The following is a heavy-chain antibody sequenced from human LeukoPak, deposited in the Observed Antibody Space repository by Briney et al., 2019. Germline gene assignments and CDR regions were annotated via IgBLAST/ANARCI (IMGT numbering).Heavy chain of an antibody. Sequence: GGSLRLSCAASGFTFSSYAMHWVRQAPGKGLEWVAAISYDGSNRYYADSVKGRFTISRDNSKNTLYLQVNSLRAEDTAVYYCAKEYSSSSSWYYYMDVWGKGTTVTVSS. V-gene: IGHV3-30*04. J-gene: IGHJ6*03. CDR1: GFTFSSYA. CDR3: AKEYSSSSSWYYYMDV. CDR2: ISYDGSNR. D-gene: IGHD6-6*01.